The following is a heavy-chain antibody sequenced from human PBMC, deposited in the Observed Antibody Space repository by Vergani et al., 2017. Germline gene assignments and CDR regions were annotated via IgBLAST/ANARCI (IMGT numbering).Heavy chain of an antibody. CDR2: IYHSGST. Sequence: QVQLQESGPGLVKPSETLSLTCAVSGYSISSGYYWGWIRQPPGKGLEWIGSIYHSGSTYYNPSLKSRVTISVDTSKNQFSLKLSSVTAADTAVYYCARLYSSSWDARGHFDYWGQGTLVTVSS. J-gene: IGHJ4*02. D-gene: IGHD6-13*01. CDR1: GYSISSGYY. V-gene: IGHV4-38-2*01. CDR3: ARLYSSSWDARGHFDY.